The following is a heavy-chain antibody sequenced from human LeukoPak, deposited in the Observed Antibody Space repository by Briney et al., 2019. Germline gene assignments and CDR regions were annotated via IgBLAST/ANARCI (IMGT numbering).Heavy chain of an antibody. CDR2: ISAYNGNT. Sequence: ASVKVSCKASGYTFTSYGISWVRQAPGQGLEWMGWISAYNGNTNYAQKLQGRVTMTTHTSTSTAYMELRSLRSDDTAVYYCARDRGVEYSSSSFDYWGQGTLVTVSS. J-gene: IGHJ4*02. V-gene: IGHV1-18*01. D-gene: IGHD6-6*01. CDR3: ARDRGVEYSSSSFDY. CDR1: GYTFTSYG.